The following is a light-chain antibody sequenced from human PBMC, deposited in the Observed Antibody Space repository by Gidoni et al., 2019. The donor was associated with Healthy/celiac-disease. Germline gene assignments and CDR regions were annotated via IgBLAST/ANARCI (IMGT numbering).Light chain of an antibody. CDR1: QDISNY. J-gene: IGKJ4*01. Sequence: DLQMTQCPSSLSASVGDRVTITCQASQDISNYLNWYQQKPGKAPKLLIYDASNLETGVPSRFSGSGSGTDFTFTISSLQPEDIATYYCQQYDNLPLTFGGGTKVEIK. CDR3: QQYDNLPLT. CDR2: DAS. V-gene: IGKV1-33*01.